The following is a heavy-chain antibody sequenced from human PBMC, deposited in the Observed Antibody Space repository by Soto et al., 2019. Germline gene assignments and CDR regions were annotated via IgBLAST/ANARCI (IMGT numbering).Heavy chain of an antibody. CDR2: IYYSGSS. CDR1: GVSFSTYY. D-gene: IGHD2-15*01. J-gene: IGHJ4*02. CDR3: ARDQGGPLDY. V-gene: IGHV4-59*01. Sequence: QVQLQESGPGLVKPSETLSLTCTVSGVSFSTYYWRWLRQAPGKGLEWIGYIYYSGSSNYNPSLKSRVTMSGDTSKNQLSLKLSSVTAADTAVYYCARDQGGPLDYWGQGTLVNVSS.